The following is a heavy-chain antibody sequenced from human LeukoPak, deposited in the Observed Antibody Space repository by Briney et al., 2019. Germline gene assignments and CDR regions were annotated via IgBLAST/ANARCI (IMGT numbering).Heavy chain of an antibody. CDR3: ARRAYSSGYYYFDY. CDR2: IYYSGST. D-gene: IGHD3-22*01. J-gene: IGHJ4*02. V-gene: IGHV4-59*01. Sequence: SGTLSLTCTVSGGSISSNYWSWIRQLPGEGLEWIGYIYYSGSTIYNPSLKSRVTISVDTSKNQFSLKLSSVTAADTAVYYCARRAYSSGYYYFDYWGQGTLVTVSS. CDR1: GGSISSNY.